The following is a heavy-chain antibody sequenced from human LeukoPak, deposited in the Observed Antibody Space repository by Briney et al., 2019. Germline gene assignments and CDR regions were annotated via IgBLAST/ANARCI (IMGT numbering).Heavy chain of an antibody. D-gene: IGHD2-2*01. V-gene: IGHV3-33*08. CDR1: GFTFSSHW. Sequence: QSGGSLRLSCAGSGFTFSSHWIGWVRQAPGKGLEWVAVIWYDGSNKYYADSVKGRFTISRDNSKNTLYLQMNSLRAEDTAVYYCATATKYYYYGMDVWGQGTTVTVSS. J-gene: IGHJ6*02. CDR3: ATATKYYYYGMDV. CDR2: IWYDGSNK.